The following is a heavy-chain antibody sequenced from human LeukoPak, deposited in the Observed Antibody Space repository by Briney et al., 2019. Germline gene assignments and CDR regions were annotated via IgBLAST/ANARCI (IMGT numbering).Heavy chain of an antibody. CDR1: GVSITDYY. CDR3: ARHPPRDSYLANAFDV. J-gene: IGHJ3*01. CDR2: IFSSGRT. D-gene: IGHD5-24*01. Sequence: SETLSLSCAVSGVSITDYYWSWIRQPPGKGLEWISYIFSSGRTNYNPSLKTRVTKSVNTPKNQRSLKLTAVNPADTAVYYCARHPPRDSYLANAFDVWGQGPVVTVSS. V-gene: IGHV4-59*08.